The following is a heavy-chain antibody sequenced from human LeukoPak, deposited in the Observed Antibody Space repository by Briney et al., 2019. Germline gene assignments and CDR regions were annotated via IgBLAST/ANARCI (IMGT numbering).Heavy chain of an antibody. D-gene: IGHD3-3*01. J-gene: IGHJ6*02. CDR1: GYTFTDYY. Sequence: ASVKVSCKASGYTFTDYYIHWVRQAPGQGLEWMGGIIPIFGTANYAQKFQGRVTITADESTSTAYMELSSLRSEDTAVYYCARGFSLVYYYGMDVWGQGTTVTVSS. CDR2: IIPIFGTA. CDR3: ARGFSLVYYYGMDV. V-gene: IGHV1-69*13.